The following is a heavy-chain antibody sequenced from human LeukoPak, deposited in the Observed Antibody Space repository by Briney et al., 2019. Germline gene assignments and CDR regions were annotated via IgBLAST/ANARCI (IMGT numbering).Heavy chain of an antibody. V-gene: IGHV3-23*01. J-gene: IGHJ4*02. D-gene: IGHD2-8*02. CDR1: GFSFSDYA. CDR3: ARGGSILVVYEDHFDY. Sequence: GGSLRLSCAASGFSFSDYAMSWVRQAPGKGLEWVSFISGGGAKKFYADSVKGRFTIYRDNSRSTLFLQMNSLRDEDTAGYYCARGGSILVVYEDHFDYWGQGTLVTVSS. CDR2: ISGGGAKK.